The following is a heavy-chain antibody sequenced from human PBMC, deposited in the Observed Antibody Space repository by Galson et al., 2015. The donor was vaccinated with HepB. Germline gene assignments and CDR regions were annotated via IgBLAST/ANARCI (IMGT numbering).Heavy chain of an antibody. Sequence: QVQLQQSGPGLVKPSETLSLTCTVSGGSISGYYWTWIRQTPGKGREWIGHKYPNGEPTYNPSLRSRFTISLDTSKNQFSLSLNAITAADTGIYYCARDLGSGRFPWDYHYGMDVWGQGTAVSVSS. D-gene: IGHD1-26*01. CDR1: GGSISGYY. CDR3: ARDLGSGRFPWDYHYGMDV. V-gene: IGHV4-59*01. J-gene: IGHJ6*02. CDR2: KYPNGEP.